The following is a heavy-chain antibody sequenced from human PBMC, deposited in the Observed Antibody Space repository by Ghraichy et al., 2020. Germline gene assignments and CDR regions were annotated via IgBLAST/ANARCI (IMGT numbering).Heavy chain of an antibody. D-gene: IGHD3-22*01. V-gene: IGHV1-69*13. CDR1: GGTFSSYA. Sequence: SVKVSCKASGGTFSSYAISWVRQAPGQGLEWMGGIIPIFGTANYAQKFQGRVTITADESTSTAYMELSSLRSEDTAVYYCARDRGPGGHDSSADNDAFDIWGQGTMVTVSS. CDR2: IIPIFGTA. J-gene: IGHJ3*02. CDR3: ARDRGPGGHDSSADNDAFDI.